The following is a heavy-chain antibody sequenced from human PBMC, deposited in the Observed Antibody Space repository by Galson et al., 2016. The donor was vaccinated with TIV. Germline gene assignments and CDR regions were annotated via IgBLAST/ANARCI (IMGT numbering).Heavy chain of an antibody. CDR2: ILPTSSTT. D-gene: IGHD2-21*02. Sequence: SVKVSCKASGGTFRNDPINWVRQAPGQGLEWMGGILPTSSTTNFAQKFQDRVTLTTDESASTVYMELSSLRSEDTAVYYGATVRACGGDCYYSDSWGQGALGTVSS. V-gene: IGHV1-69*05. CDR1: GGTFRNDP. J-gene: IGHJ4*02. CDR3: ATVRACGGDCYYSDS.